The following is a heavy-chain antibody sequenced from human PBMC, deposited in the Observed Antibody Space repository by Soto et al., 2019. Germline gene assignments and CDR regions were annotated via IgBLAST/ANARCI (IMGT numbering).Heavy chain of an antibody. J-gene: IGHJ5*02. CDR2: IYYSGST. CDR3: ARGGKDIVGGVAAGGPEVGFDP. V-gene: IGHV4-59*01. D-gene: IGHD2-15*01. CDR1: GGSISSYY. Sequence: PSETLSLTCTVSGGSISSYYWSWIRQPPGKGLEWIGYIYYSGSTNYNPSLKSRVTISVDTSKNQFSLKLSSVTAADTAVYYCARGGKDIVGGVAAGGPEVGFDPWGQGTLVTVSS.